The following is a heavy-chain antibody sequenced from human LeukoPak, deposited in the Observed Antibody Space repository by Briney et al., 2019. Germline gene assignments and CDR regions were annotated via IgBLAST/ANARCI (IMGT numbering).Heavy chain of an antibody. D-gene: IGHD3-3*01. CDR2: ISSSGSTI. V-gene: IGHV3-48*03. Sequence: GGSLRLSCAASGFPFSSYDVKWVRQAPGKGLEGVSFISSSGSTINYADSVNGRFTISRDNAKNSLYLQMNSLRAEDTAVYYCVRGLRYTILGGDYFWGQGTLVTVSS. J-gene: IGHJ4*02. CDR3: VRGLRYTILGGDYF. CDR1: GFPFSSYD.